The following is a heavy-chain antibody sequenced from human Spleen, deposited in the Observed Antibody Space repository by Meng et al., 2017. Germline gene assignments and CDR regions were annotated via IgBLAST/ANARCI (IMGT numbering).Heavy chain of an antibody. J-gene: IGHJ5*02. Sequence: HLQKWGAGLLNPPEPPSPPRAVYGGETSGYYGAWIRPPPGKGLEWIGEINHSGSTTYNPSLKSRVTISVDTSKNQFSLKLNSVTAADTAVYYCARGPRITVAGGWFDPWGQGTLVTVSS. D-gene: IGHD4-11*01. V-gene: IGHV4-34*01. CDR1: GGETSGYY. CDR2: INHSGST. CDR3: ARGPRITVAGGWFDP.